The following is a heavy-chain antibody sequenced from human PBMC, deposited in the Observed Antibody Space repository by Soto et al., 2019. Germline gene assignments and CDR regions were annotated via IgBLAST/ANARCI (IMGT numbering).Heavy chain of an antibody. V-gene: IGHV3-30*18. Sequence: GGSLRLSCAASGFTFSSYGMHWVRQAPGKGLEWVAVISYDGSNKYYADSVKGRFTISRDNSKNTLYLQMNSLRAEDTAVYYCAKAAYPGIAVAGIFDYWGQGTLVTVSS. CDR2: ISYDGSNK. J-gene: IGHJ4*02. CDR3: AKAAYPGIAVAGIFDY. D-gene: IGHD6-19*01. CDR1: GFTFSSYG.